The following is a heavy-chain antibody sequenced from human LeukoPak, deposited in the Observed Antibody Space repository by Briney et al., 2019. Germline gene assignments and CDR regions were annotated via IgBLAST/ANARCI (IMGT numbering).Heavy chain of an antibody. Sequence: GGSLRPPCSAVGFTSITIWWIGAGQAPGKGLEWVSFISTTGTTIYYADSVKGRFTISRDNAKNSLFLQMNSLRDEDTAVYHCVRDRAMDYYDTGPYYAWGQGTLVTVSS. CDR1: GFTSITIW. J-gene: IGHJ5*02. CDR3: VRDRAMDYYDTGPYYA. D-gene: IGHD3-22*01. CDR2: ISTTGTTI. V-gene: IGHV3-48*02.